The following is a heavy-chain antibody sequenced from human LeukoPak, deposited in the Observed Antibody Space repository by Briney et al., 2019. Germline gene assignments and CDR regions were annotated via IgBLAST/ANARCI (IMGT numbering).Heavy chain of an antibody. CDR2: ISGGGGGT. V-gene: IGHV3-23*01. D-gene: IGHD4-17*01. CDR1: GFTFSSYA. J-gene: IGHJ4*02. CDR3: AKALTTVTTRNNFDY. Sequence: GGSLRLSCAASGFTFSSYAMGWVRQAPGKGLEWVSTISGGGGGTFYADSVKGRFTISRDNSKNTLYLQMNSLRAEDPAVYYCAKALTTVTTRNNFDYWGQGTLVTVSS.